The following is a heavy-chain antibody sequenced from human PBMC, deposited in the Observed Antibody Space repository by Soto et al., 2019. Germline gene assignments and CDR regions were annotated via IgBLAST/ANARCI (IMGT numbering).Heavy chain of an antibody. V-gene: IGHV3-7*01. CDR2: IKQDGDEK. D-gene: IGHD2-15*01. CDR1: GFTFSSYW. J-gene: IGHJ3*01. CDR3: ARVYCSDASCYSPDDAFDL. Sequence: VQLVESGGGLVQPGGSLRLSCGASGFTFSSYWMSWVRQAPGKGLEWVANIKQDGDEKYYVDSVKGRFTISRDNAKNSLDLQMNSLRAEDTAVYYCARVYCSDASCYSPDDAFDLWGQGTMVSVSS.